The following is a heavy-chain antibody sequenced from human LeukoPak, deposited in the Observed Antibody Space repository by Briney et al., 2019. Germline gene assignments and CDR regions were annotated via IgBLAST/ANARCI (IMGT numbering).Heavy chain of an antibody. CDR1: GDSISSGDYY. CDR3: ARTYDYVWGSYRRFDY. D-gene: IGHD3-16*02. V-gene: IGHV4-61*02. Sequence: SETLSLTCTVSGDSISSGDYYWSWIRQPAGKGLEWIGRISSSGSTNYNPSLKSRVTISVDTSKNQFSLKLSSVTAADTAVYYCARTYDYVWGSYRRFDYWGQGTLVTVSS. J-gene: IGHJ4*02. CDR2: ISSSGST.